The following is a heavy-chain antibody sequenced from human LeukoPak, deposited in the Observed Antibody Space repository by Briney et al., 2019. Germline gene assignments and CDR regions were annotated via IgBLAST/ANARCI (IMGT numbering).Heavy chain of an antibody. Sequence: SETLSLTCTVSGGSISSSGYYWGWIRQPPGKGLEWIASIYYSGSTYYNPSLKSRFTISVATSKTQLPLTLSSLTAADTAVYYCARHEYSGSYYGLSWFDPWGQGTLVTVSS. D-gene: IGHD1-26*01. CDR3: ARHEYSGSYYGLSWFDP. V-gene: IGHV4-39*01. J-gene: IGHJ5*02. CDR2: IYYSGST. CDR1: GGSISSSGYY.